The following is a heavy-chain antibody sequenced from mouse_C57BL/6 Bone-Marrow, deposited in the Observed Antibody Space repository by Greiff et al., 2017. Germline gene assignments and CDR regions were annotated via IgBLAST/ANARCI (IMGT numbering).Heavy chain of an antibody. CDR1: EYEFPSHD. D-gene: IGHD2-5*01. CDR3: ARSAYYSNFWYFDV. CDR2: INSDGGST. J-gene: IGHJ1*03. Sequence: EVQGVESGGGLVQPGESLKLSRESNEYEFPSHDMSWVRKTPEKRLELVAAINSDGGSTYYPDTMERRFIISRDNTKKTLYLQMSSLRSEDTALYYCARSAYYSNFWYFDVWGTGTTVTVSS. V-gene: IGHV5-2*01.